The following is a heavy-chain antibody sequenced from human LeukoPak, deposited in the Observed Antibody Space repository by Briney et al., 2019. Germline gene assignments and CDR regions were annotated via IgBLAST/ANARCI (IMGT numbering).Heavy chain of an antibody. CDR1: GGSISSSAYY. CDR2: IYYSGST. J-gene: IGHJ5*02. Sequence: SETLSLTCTVSGGSISSSAYYWGWIRQPPGKGLEWIASIYYSGSTYYNPSLKSRVTISVDTSKDQLSLKLSSLTAADTAVYYCARHEYSGSYYGLSWFDPWGQGTLVTVSS. D-gene: IGHD1-26*01. CDR3: ARHEYSGSYYGLSWFDP. V-gene: IGHV4-39*01.